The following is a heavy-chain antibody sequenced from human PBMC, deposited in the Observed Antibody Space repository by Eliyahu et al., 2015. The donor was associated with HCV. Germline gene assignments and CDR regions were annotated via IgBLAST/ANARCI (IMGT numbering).Heavy chain of an antibody. D-gene: IGHD4-17*01. CDR1: GFTFSSYG. V-gene: IGHV3-23*01. CDR2: IRGSDGNS. CDR3: AKTGGGDYSDPSRYGMDV. Sequence: EVQLLESGGGLVQPGGSLRLSCAASGFTFSSYGLSWVRQAPGKGLDWVSSIRGSDGNSYYADSVKGRFTISRDNSKNTLYLQMNSLRVEDTAIYYCAKTGGGDYSDPSRYGMDVWGQGTTVTVSS. J-gene: IGHJ6*02.